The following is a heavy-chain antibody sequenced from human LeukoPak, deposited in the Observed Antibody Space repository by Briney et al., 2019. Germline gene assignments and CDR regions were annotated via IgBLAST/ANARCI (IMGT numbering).Heavy chain of an antibody. Sequence: GESLKISCKGSGYTFTSYWIGWVRQMPGKGLEWMGIIYPGDSDTRYSPSFQGQVTISADKSITTAYLQWSSLKASDTAMYYCARSSYCSGGSCYSDYWGQGTLVTVSS. CDR1: GYTFTSYW. V-gene: IGHV5-51*01. J-gene: IGHJ4*02. CDR2: IYPGDSDT. CDR3: ARSSYCSGGSCYSDY. D-gene: IGHD2-15*01.